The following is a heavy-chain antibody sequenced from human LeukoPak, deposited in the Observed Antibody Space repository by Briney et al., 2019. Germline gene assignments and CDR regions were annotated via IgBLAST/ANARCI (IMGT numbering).Heavy chain of an antibody. CDR3: ARGPLKRSSSPLGDY. J-gene: IGHJ4*02. V-gene: IGHV4-34*01. CDR2: INHSGST. Sequence: PSETLSLTCAVYGGSFSGYYWSWIRQPPGEGLEWIGEINHSGSTNYNPSLKSRVTISVDTSKNQFSLKLSSVTAADTAVYYCARGPLKRSSSPLGDYWGQGTLVTVSS. D-gene: IGHD6-6*01. CDR1: GGSFSGYY.